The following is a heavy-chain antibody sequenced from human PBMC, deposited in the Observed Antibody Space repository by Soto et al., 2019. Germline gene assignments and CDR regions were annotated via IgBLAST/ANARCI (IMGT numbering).Heavy chain of an antibody. D-gene: IGHD2-8*01. CDR2: ISGSGGST. J-gene: IGHJ6*02. CDR3: AKGYCTNGVCSYYYYYYGMDV. V-gene: IGHV3-23*01. Sequence: PGGSLRLSCAASGFTFSSYAMSWVRHAPGKGLEWVSAISGSGGSTYYADSVKGRFTISRDNSKNTLYLQMNSLRAEDTAVYYCAKGYCTNGVCSYYYYYYGMDVWGQGTTVTVSS. CDR1: GFTFSSYA.